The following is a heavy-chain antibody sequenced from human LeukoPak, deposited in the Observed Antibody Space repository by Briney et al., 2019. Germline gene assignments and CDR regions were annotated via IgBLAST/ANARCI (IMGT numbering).Heavy chain of an antibody. CDR2: ISTYNDDR. V-gene: IGHV1-3*03. Sequence: ASVKVSCKASGYTFTTYAIHWVRQAPGQRLEWMGWISTYNDDRKYSPEFQGTVTITTDTSASTAYLELSSLRSEDTAVYYCARDRSGFSYAFDIWGQGTMVTVSS. CDR1: GYTFTTYA. CDR3: ARDRSGFSYAFDI. J-gene: IGHJ3*02. D-gene: IGHD6-25*01.